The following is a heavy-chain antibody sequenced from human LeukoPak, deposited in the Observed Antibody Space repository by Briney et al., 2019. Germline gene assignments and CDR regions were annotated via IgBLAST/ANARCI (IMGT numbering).Heavy chain of an antibody. CDR1: GYTFTGYY. V-gene: IGHV1-2*06. D-gene: IGHD3-22*01. CDR2: INPNSGGT. J-gene: IGHJ4*02. CDR3: ARDYYDSSGYYNY. Sequence: ASVKVSCKASGYTFTGYYMHWVRQAPGQGLEWMGRINPNSGGTNYAQKFQGTVTMTRDTSISTAYMELSRLRSDDTAVYYCARDYYDSSGYYNYWGQGTLVTVSS.